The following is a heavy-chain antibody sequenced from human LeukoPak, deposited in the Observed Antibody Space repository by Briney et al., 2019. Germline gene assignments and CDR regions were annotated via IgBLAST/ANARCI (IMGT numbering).Heavy chain of an antibody. CDR2: IYYSGST. D-gene: IGHD6-13*01. CDR3: ATVSEVEAAAGHY. J-gene: IGHJ4*02. V-gene: IGHV4-39*01. Sequence: SETLSLTCAVSGYSISSGIYYWGWIRQPPGKGLEWIGSIYYSGSTYYNPSLKSRVTISVDTSKNQFSLKLSSVTAADTAVYYCATVSEVEAAAGHYWGQGTPVTVSS. CDR1: GYSISSGIYY.